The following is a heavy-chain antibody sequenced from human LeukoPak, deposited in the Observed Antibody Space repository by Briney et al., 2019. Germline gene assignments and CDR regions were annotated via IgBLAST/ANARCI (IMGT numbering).Heavy chain of an antibody. CDR3: ARDQEGFDY. CDR2: IYPRDGST. V-gene: IGHV1-46*01. J-gene: IGHJ4*02. CDR1: GYTFTNNY. Sequence: GVSVKVSCKASGYTFTNNYLHWVRQAPGQGLEWMGMIYPRDGSTSCAQNFQGRVTVTRDTSTTTVHMELRGLRSEDTAVYYCARDQEGFDYWGQGTVVTVSS.